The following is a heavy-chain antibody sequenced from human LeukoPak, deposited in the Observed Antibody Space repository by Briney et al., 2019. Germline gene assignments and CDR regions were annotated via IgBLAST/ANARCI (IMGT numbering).Heavy chain of an antibody. V-gene: IGHV3-23*01. CDR1: GFTFSSYA. CDR3: ARGAVAGLNY. D-gene: IGHD6-19*01. Sequence: GGSLRLSCAASGFTFSSYAMSWVRQAPGKGLEWVSAIRGSGDRTHYADSVKGRFTISRDNAKNSLYLQMNSLRAEDTAVYYCARGAVAGLNYWGQGTLVTVSS. CDR2: IRGSGDRT. J-gene: IGHJ4*02.